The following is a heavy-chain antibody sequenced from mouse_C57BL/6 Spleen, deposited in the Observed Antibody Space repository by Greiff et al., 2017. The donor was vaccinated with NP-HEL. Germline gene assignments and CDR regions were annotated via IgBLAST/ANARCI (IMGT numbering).Heavy chain of an antibody. CDR1: GYTFTDYE. CDR2: IDPETGGT. V-gene: IGHV1-15*01. J-gene: IGHJ4*01. D-gene: IGHD2-2*01. CDR3: TIYYGYEEGYYCAMDY. Sequence: QVQLQQSGAELVRPGASVTLSCKASGYTFTDYEMHWVKQTPVHGLEWIGAIDPETGGTAYNQKFKGRVILTADKSSSTSYMELRSLTSEDYTIYYCTIYYGYEEGYYCAMDYWGKGTSVTVSS.